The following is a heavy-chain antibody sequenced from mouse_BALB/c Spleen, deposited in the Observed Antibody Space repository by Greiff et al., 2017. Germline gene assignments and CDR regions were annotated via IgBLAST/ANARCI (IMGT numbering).Heavy chain of an antibody. Sequence: VKLVESGPGLVAPSQSLSITCTVSGFSLTSYGVHWVRQPPGKGLEWLGVIWAGGSTNYNSALMSRLSISKDNSKSQVFLKMNSLQTDDTAMYYCARDKTMITGAMDYWGQGTSVTVSS. J-gene: IGHJ4*01. V-gene: IGHV2-9*02. D-gene: IGHD2-4*01. CDR1: GFSLTSYG. CDR2: IWAGGST. CDR3: ARDKTMITGAMDY.